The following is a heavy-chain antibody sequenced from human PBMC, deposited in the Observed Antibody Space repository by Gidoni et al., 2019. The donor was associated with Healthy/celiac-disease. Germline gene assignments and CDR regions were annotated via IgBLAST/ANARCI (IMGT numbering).Heavy chain of an antibody. CDR3: ASENHIVVVVAKDYYGMDV. V-gene: IGHV1-69*01. CDR2: IIPIFGTA. CDR1: GGTFSSYA. Sequence: QVQLVQSGAEVKKPGSSVKVSCKASGGTFSSYAISWVRQAPGQGLEWMGGIIPIFGTANYAQKFQGRVTITADESTSTAYMELSSLRSEDTAVYYCASENHIVVVVAKDYYGMDVWGQGTTVTVSS. D-gene: IGHD2-15*01. J-gene: IGHJ6*02.